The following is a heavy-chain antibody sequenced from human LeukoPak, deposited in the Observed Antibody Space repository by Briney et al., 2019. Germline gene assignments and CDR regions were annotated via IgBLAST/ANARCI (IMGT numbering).Heavy chain of an antibody. CDR1: GFTFSNYA. V-gene: IGHV3-23*01. J-gene: IGHJ4*02. D-gene: IGHD5-18*01. CDR3: AKDGANGYSYNIDY. CDR2: TSGSYGLT. Sequence: GGSLTLSCAASGFTFSNYAMSWVRQPPGKGLELVSSTSGSYGLTYYADFVKGRFTISRDNSKHTLYMQMNSLRAEDTAVYSCAKDGANGYSYNIDYWGPGTLITVSS.